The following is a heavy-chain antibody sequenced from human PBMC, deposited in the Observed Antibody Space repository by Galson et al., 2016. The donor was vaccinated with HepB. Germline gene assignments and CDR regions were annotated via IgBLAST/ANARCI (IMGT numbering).Heavy chain of an antibody. Sequence: SLRLSCAASGFTFSSYGMHWVRQAPGKGLEWVAFISYDGSNKKYADSVKGRFTISRDNSKKTLYLQMNSLRAEDTAVYYCAKEGCYYDSSGCGFDYWGQGTLVTVSS. J-gene: IGHJ4*02. CDR1: GFTFSSYG. V-gene: IGHV3-30*18. CDR2: ISYDGSNK. CDR3: AKEGCYYDSSGCGFDY. D-gene: IGHD3-22*01.